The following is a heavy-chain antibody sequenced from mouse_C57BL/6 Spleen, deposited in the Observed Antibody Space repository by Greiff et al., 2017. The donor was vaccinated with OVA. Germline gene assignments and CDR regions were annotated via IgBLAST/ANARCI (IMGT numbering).Heavy chain of an antibody. D-gene: IGHD2-3*01. CDR1: GYTFTSYW. Sequence: VQLQQPGAELVKPGASVKMSCKASGYTFTSYWITWVKQRPGQGLEWIGDIYPGSGSTNYNEKFKGKATLTADKSSSTAYMELRSLTSEDSAVYFCAGWLLRFAYWGQGTLVTVSA. J-gene: IGHJ3*01. CDR3: AGWLLRFAY. V-gene: IGHV1-55*01. CDR2: IYPGSGST.